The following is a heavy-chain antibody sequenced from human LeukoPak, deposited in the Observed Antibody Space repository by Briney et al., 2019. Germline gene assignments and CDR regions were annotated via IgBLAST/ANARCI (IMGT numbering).Heavy chain of an antibody. CDR2: INPNTGVT. Sequence: GASVKVSCKASGYTFTGYYMHWVRQAPGQELTWMGWINPNTGVTNYAQKFQGRVTMTRATSINTAYMELDRLTSDDTAIYYCARSYCGGDCYWTIDYWGQGTLVTVSS. V-gene: IGHV1-2*02. J-gene: IGHJ4*02. CDR3: ARSYCGGDCYWTIDY. CDR1: GYTFTGYY. D-gene: IGHD2-21*02.